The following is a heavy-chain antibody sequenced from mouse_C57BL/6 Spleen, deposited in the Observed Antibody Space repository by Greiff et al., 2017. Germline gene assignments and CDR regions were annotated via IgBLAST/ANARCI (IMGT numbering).Heavy chain of an antibody. CDR2: IWSGGST. CDR1: GFSLTSYG. Sequence: QVQLQQSGPGLVQPSQSLSITCTVSGFSLTSYGVHWVRQPPGKGLEWLGVIWSGGSTDYNAAFISRLSISKDNSKSQVFFKMNSLQADDTAIYYCAKKGGYSNSYAMDYWGQGTSVTVSS. V-gene: IGHV2-4*01. J-gene: IGHJ4*01. D-gene: IGHD2-5*01. CDR3: AKKGGYSNSYAMDY.